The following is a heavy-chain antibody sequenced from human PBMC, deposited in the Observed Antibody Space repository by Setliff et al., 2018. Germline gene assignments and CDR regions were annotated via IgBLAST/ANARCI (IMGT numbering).Heavy chain of an antibody. CDR2: INTNTGNP. J-gene: IGHJ6*03. Sequence: ASVKVSCKVSGYTFTVYTMNWVRQAPGQGLEWLGWINTNTGNPTYAQGFSGRFVFSLDTSVNTAYLQINSLKAEDTAVYYCARGEYTSLPSGVYYHMDVWGKGTTVTVSS. CDR3: ARGEYTSLPSGVYYHMDV. D-gene: IGHD6-6*01. CDR1: GYTFTVYT. V-gene: IGHV7-4-1*02.